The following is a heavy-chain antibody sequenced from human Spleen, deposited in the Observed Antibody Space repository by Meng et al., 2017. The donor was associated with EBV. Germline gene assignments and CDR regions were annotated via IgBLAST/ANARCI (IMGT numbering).Heavy chain of an antibody. V-gene: IGHV1-69*06. J-gene: IGHJ5*02. CDR2: IIPIFGTA. CDR1: GGTFSSYA. Sequence: QGQLVQSGGEVKKPGSSVKVSCKASGGTFSSYAISWVRQAPGQGLEWMGGIIPIFGTANYAQKFQGRVTITRDTSASTAYMELSSLRSEDTAVYYCARDRSTWFNWFDPWGQGTLVTVSS. CDR3: ARDRSTWFNWFDP. D-gene: IGHD6-13*01.